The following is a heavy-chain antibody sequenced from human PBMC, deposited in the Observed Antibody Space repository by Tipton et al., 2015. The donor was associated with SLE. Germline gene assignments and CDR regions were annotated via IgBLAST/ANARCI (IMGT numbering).Heavy chain of an antibody. V-gene: IGHV4-61*02. CDR3: ARDISGYSSSWYFDL. CDR1: GGSISSGSYY. D-gene: IGHD6-13*01. J-gene: IGHJ2*01. CDR2: IYTSGST. Sequence: TLSLTCTVSGGSISSGSYYWSWIRQPARKGLEWIGRIYTSGSTNYNPSLKSRVTISVDTSKNQFSLKLSSVTAADTAVYYCARDISGYSSSWYFDLWGRGTLVTVSS.